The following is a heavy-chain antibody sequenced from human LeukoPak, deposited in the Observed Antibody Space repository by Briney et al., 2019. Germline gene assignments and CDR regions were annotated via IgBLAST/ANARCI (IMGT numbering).Heavy chain of an antibody. V-gene: IGHV3-30-3*01. Sequence: PGGSLRLSCAASGFTFSSYAMHWVRQAPGKGLEWVAVISYDGSNKYYADSVKGRFTISRDNSKNTLYLQMNSLRAEDTAVYYCARDSSVATVYWGQGTLVTVSS. CDR2: ISYDGSNK. CDR1: GFTFSSYA. D-gene: IGHD5-12*01. CDR3: ARDSSVATVY. J-gene: IGHJ4*02.